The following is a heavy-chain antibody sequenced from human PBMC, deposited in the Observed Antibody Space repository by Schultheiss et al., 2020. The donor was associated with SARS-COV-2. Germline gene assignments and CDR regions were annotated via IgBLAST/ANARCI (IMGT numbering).Heavy chain of an antibody. CDR3: AQAGAAAQTGDYGMDV. Sequence: ASVKVSCKTSGYTFTSYYMHWVRQAPGQGLEWMGIINPSGGSTSYAQKFQGRVTMTTDTSTSTAYMELRSLRSEDTAVYYCAQAGAAAQTGDYGMDVWGQGTTVTVSS. V-gene: IGHV1-46*01. CDR1: GYTFTSYY. CDR2: INPSGGST. D-gene: IGHD6-13*01. J-gene: IGHJ6*02.